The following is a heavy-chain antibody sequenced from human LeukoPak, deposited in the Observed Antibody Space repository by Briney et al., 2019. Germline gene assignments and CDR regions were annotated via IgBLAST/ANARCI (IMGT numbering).Heavy chain of an antibody. J-gene: IGHJ6*03. Sequence: GGSLRLSCVVSGFTFSRYSMNWVRQAPGKGLEWVSSISSSGTYIYYADSVKGRFTVSRDNAKNSLYLQMNSLRAEDTAAYYCARDSIAVTRYYYYYYYMDVWGKGTTVTVSS. CDR1: GFTFSRYS. CDR3: ARDSIAVTRYYYYYYYMDV. V-gene: IGHV3-21*01. D-gene: IGHD4-17*01. CDR2: ISSSGTYI.